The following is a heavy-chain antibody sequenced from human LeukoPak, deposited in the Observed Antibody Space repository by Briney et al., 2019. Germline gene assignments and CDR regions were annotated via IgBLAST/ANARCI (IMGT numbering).Heavy chain of an antibody. CDR2: IYYSGST. CDR3: ARNYLGELFPIDY. D-gene: IGHD3-10*01. Sequence: PSETLSLTCTVSGGSISSSSYYWGWIRQPPGKGREWIGSIYYSGSTYSNPSLKSRVTISVDTSKNQFSLKMSSVTAAATAVYYCARNYLGELFPIDYWGQGTLVTVSS. CDR1: GGSISSSSYY. V-gene: IGHV4-39*01. J-gene: IGHJ4*02.